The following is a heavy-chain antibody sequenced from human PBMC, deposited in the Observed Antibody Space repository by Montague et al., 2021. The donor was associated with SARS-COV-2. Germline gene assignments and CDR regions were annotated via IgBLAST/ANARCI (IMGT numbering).Heavy chain of an antibody. Sequence: SLRLSFSASGFNFGNYAMHWVRQPPGKGLEWVSGISWSSGTRRYADSVKGRFTISRDNAKNSLFLQMNSLRVEDTALYYCTKDFERTVSNTNNWFDPWGQGTLVTVSS. D-gene: IGHD2-2*01. CDR1: GFNFGNYA. CDR2: ISWSSGTR. J-gene: IGHJ5*02. V-gene: IGHV3-9*01. CDR3: TKDFERTVSNTNNWFDP.